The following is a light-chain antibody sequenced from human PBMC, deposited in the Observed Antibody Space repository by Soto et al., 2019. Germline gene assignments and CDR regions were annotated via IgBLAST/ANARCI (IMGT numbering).Light chain of an antibody. CDR1: SSDVGSYNR. Sequence: QSALTQPPSVSGSPGQSVTISCTGTSSDVGSYNRVSWYQQPPGTAPKLMIYEVSNRPSGVPDRFSGSKSGNTASLTISGLQAEDEADYYCSAYTSSSTFYVVGTGTKLT. CDR2: EVS. J-gene: IGLJ1*01. CDR3: SAYTSSSTFYV. V-gene: IGLV2-18*02.